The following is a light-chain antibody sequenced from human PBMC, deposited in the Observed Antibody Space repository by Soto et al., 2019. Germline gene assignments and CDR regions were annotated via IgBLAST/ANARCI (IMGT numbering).Light chain of an antibody. CDR2: EVT. Sequence: QAVVTQPASVSGSPGQSITISCTGTRSDVGGYNYVSWYQHHPGKAPKLLIYEVTNRPAEVSNRFSSSKSGITASLTISGLQSEDEADYYCSSYTSGSTVIFGGGTKLTVL. V-gene: IGLV2-14*01. CDR3: SSYTSGSTVI. CDR1: RSDVGGYNY. J-gene: IGLJ2*01.